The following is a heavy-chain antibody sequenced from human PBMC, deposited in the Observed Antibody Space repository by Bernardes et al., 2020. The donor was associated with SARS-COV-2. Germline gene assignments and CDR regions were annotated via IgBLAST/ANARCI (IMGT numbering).Heavy chain of an antibody. CDR3: ARISLTQGTGGYYIDYFDS. CDR1: GYTFTKFW. D-gene: IGHD3-22*01. V-gene: IGHV5-51*01. CDR2: IYPDDSDT. Sequence: GESLKISCQGFGYTFTKFWMGWVRQRSGKGLEWMGIIYPDDSDTRYSPSFEGQVTISADKSIATAYLQWSSLKASDTAKYYCARISLTQGTGGYYIDYFDSWGQGTQVTVSS. J-gene: IGHJ4*02.